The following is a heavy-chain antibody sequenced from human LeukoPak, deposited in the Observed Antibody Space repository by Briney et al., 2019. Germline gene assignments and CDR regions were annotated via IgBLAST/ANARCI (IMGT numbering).Heavy chain of an antibody. J-gene: IGHJ4*02. CDR2: FDPEDGET. CDR3: ATDITVTTVGSVDY. V-gene: IGHV1-24*01. Sequence: ASVKVSCKVSGYTLTELSMHWVRQAPGKGLEWMGSFDPEDGETIYAQKFQDRVTMTEDTSRDTAYMELSSLRSEDTAVYYCATDITVTTVGSVDYWGQGTLVTVSS. CDR1: GYTLTELS. D-gene: IGHD4-11*01.